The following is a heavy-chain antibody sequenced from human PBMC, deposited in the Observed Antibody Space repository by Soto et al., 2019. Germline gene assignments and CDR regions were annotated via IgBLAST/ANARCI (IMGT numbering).Heavy chain of an antibody. CDR3: ARDSTGWRAVYDS. J-gene: IGHJ4*02. CDR2: ISTSSSYT. D-gene: IGHD6-19*01. CDR1: GFTFSDYY. V-gene: IGHV3-11*05. Sequence: QVQLVESGGGLVKPGGSLRLSCAASGFTFSDYYMSWIHQAPGKGLEWVSYISTSSSYTNYADSVQGRFIISRANAKNSLYLQMNNLRAEDTAVYYCARDSTGWRAVYDSWGQGTLVTVSS.